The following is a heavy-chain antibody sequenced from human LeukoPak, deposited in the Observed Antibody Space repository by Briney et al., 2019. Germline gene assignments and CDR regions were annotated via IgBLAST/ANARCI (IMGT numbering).Heavy chain of an antibody. V-gene: IGHV4-39*01. J-gene: IGHJ4*02. CDR3: ARHGCNYGLDY. Sequence: PSETLSLTCTVSGDSISNSNYYWGWIRQPPGKGLEWTGTISYSGTTYYSPALKSRVTISVDTSKNQFSLKLSSVTAADTAVYYCARHGCNYGLDYWGQGTLVTVSS. CDR2: ISYSGTT. D-gene: IGHD5-18*01. CDR1: GDSISNSNYY.